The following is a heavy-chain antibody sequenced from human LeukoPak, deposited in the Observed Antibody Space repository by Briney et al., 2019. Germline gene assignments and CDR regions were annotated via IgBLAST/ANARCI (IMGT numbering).Heavy chain of an antibody. Sequence: GGSLRLSCAASGFTFSSCGMNWVRQAPGKGLEWVSYLSGSSSTIYYADSVRGRFTISRDNAKNSLFLQMNSLRDEDTAVYYCARGYSSSWSPDLDYFDYWGQGTLVTVSS. CDR2: LSGSSSTI. J-gene: IGHJ4*02. D-gene: IGHD6-13*01. V-gene: IGHV3-48*02. CDR1: GFTFSSCG. CDR3: ARGYSSSWSPDLDYFDY.